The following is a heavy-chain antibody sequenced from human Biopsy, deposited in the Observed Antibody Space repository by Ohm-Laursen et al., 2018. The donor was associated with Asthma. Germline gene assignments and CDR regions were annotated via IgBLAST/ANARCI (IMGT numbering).Heavy chain of an antibody. CDR2: IKKDGREE. Sequence: GSLRLSCAASGFTFNSYWMSWVRQAPGKGLEWVANIKKDGREEYYVDSVKGRFTISRDNAKNSLFLHMNSLRAGDSAVYYCARGGYCTSPTCPWGRYATDVWGQGTTVTVSS. CDR1: GFTFNSYW. CDR3: ARGGYCTSPTCPWGRYATDV. V-gene: IGHV3-7*01. J-gene: IGHJ6*02. D-gene: IGHD2-8*01.